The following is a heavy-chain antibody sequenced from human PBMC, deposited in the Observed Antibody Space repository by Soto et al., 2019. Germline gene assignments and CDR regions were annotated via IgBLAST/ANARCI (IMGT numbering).Heavy chain of an antibody. D-gene: IGHD2-15*01. CDR1: GGTFSRYT. CDR3: ARSKSGGSFFDY. CDR2: IIPILGIA. J-gene: IGHJ4*02. V-gene: IGHV1-69*02. Sequence: QVQLVHSGAAVQKPGSSVKVSCKASGGTFSRYTISWVRQAPGQGLEWMGRIIPILGIANYAQKFPGRVTITADKSTSTAYMELSSLRSEDTAVYYCARSKSGGSFFDYWGQGPLVTVSS.